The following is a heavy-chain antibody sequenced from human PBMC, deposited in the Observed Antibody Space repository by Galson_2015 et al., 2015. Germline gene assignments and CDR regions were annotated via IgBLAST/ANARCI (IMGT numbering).Heavy chain of an antibody. Sequence: SLRLSCAASGFTFGSAGMHWVRQAPGKGLEWVAAIWYDGSDQYYADSVRGRFTISRDNSGNTLYLQMNSLTAEDTAVYYCARDKKYSGDCIDYWGQGTLVTVSS. J-gene: IGHJ4*02. CDR2: IWYDGSDQ. D-gene: IGHD6-19*01. CDR3: ARDKKYSGDCIDY. CDR1: GFTFGSAG. V-gene: IGHV3-33*01.